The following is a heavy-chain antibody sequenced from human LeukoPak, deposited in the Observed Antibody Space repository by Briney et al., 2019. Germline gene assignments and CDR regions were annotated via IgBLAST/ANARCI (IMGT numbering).Heavy chain of an antibody. CDR2: FDPEDADT. CDR1: GYTLTELS. J-gene: IGHJ6*03. CDR3: ATANPPAAGTTQWVNYYYYYYMDV. V-gene: IGHV1-24*01. Sequence: ASVKVSCKVSGYTLTELSMHWVRQAPGKGLEWMGGFDPEDADTIYAQKFQGRVTMTEDTSTDTAYMELSSLRSEDTAVYYYATANPPAAGTTQWVNYYYYYYMDVWGKGTTVTVSS. D-gene: IGHD6-13*01.